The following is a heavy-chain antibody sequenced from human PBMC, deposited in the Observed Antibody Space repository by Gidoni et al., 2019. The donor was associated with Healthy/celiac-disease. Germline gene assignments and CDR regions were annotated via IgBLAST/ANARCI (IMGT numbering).Heavy chain of an antibody. D-gene: IGHD7-27*01. CDR1: GGSISSSRYY. V-gene: IGHV4-39*01. CDR2: IYSSGST. Sequence: QLQLQESGPGLVRPSETLSFTCTFSGGSISSSRYYWGWIRQPPGKGLEWIGSIYSSGSTYYHPSLTSRVTISVDPSTNQFSLKLSSVTAADTAVYYCARRWTGVFDYWGQGTLVTVSS. J-gene: IGHJ4*02. CDR3: ARRWTGVFDY.